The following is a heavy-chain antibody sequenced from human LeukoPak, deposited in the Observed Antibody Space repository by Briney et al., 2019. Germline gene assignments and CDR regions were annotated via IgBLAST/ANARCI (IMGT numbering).Heavy chain of an antibody. CDR3: AKVPSSASGWYRFDY. CDR1: GFTFDDYA. J-gene: IGHJ4*02. Sequence: PGGSLRLSCAASGFTFDDYAMHWVRQTPGKGLEWVSLISGDGSSTYFADSVKGRFTVSRDNSKNSLYLQMNSLRPEDTALYYCAKVPSSASGWYRFDYRGQGTLVTVSS. V-gene: IGHV3-43*02. D-gene: IGHD6-19*01. CDR2: ISGDGSST.